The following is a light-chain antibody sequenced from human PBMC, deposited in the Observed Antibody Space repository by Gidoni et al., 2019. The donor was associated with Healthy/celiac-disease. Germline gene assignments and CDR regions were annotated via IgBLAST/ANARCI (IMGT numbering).Light chain of an antibody. V-gene: IGKV1-39*01. CDR2: AAS. CDR1: QSISSY. J-gene: IGKJ3*01. CDR3: QQSYSTPNT. Sequence: DLQMTQSPSSLSASVGDRVTITCRASQSISSYLNWYQQKPGKAPKLLIYAASSLQSGVPSRFRGSGSVTDFTLTISSLQPEDFATYYCQQSYSTPNTFGPGTKVDIK.